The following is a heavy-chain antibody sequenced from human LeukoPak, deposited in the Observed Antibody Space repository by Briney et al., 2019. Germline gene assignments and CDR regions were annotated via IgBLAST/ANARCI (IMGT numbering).Heavy chain of an antibody. CDR3: ARDLTSSGYSYGSDY. CDR1: GFTFSSYS. CDR2: ISSSSSYI. V-gene: IGHV3-21*01. J-gene: IGHJ4*02. D-gene: IGHD5-18*01. Sequence: GGSLRLSCAASGFTFSSYSMNWVRQAPGKGLEWVSSISSSSSYIYYADSVKGRFTISRDNAKNSLYLQMNSLRAEDTAVYYCARDLTSSGYSYGSDYWGQGTLVTVSS.